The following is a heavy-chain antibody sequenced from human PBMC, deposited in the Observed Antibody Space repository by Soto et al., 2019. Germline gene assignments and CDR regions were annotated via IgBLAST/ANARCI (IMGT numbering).Heavy chain of an antibody. V-gene: IGHV1-2*02. CDR2: INPNSGGT. Sequence: QVQLVQSGAEVKKPGASVKVSCKASGYTFTGYYMHWVRQAPGQGPEWMGWINPNSGGTNYAQKFQGRVTMTRDTSISTAYMELSRLRSDDTAVYYCARDRTFSSGSNWFDPWGQGTLVTVSS. D-gene: IGHD6-19*01. CDR1: GYTFTGYY. CDR3: ARDRTFSSGSNWFDP. J-gene: IGHJ5*02.